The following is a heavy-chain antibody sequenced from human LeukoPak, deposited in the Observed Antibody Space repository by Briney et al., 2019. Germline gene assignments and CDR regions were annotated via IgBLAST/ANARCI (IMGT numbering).Heavy chain of an antibody. CDR1: GGTFSSYA. V-gene: IGHV1-69*06. CDR2: IIPIFGTE. D-gene: IGHD6-13*01. J-gene: IGHJ4*02. Sequence: GSSVKVSCKASGGTFSSYAISWVRQAPGQGLEWMGGIIPIFGTENYAQKFQGRVTITADKSTSTAYMELSSLRSEDTAVYYCARESRGSSSALDYWGQGTLVTVSS. CDR3: ARESRGSSSALDY.